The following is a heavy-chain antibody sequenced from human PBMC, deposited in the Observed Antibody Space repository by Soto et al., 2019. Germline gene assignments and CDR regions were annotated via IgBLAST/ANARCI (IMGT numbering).Heavy chain of an antibody. Sequence: GGSLRLSCAASGFTFSNAWMNWVRQAPGKGLEWVGRIKSKTDGGATDYAAPVKGRFTISRDDSKNTLYLQMDSLKIEDTGVYYCTTARSDYARLVFGGWGQGSLVNVSS. CDR2: IKSKTDGGAT. CDR1: GFTFSNAW. J-gene: IGHJ4*02. V-gene: IGHV3-15*07. CDR3: TTARSDYARLVFGG. D-gene: IGHD3-16*01.